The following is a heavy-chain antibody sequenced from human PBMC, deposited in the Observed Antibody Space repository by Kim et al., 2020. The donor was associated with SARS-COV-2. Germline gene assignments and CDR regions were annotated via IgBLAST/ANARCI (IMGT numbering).Heavy chain of an antibody. CDR1: GFTFIGHA. J-gene: IGHJ4*02. CDR2: IGGSDGTT. CDR3: MKGGWGWVWDH. D-gene: IGHD2-21*01. V-gene: IGHV3-23*01. Sequence: GGSLRLSCTTSGFTFIGHAMSWVRQAPGQGLEWVAGIGGSDGTTYYVDSVKGRFTISRDDAKNTLYLQMRALRADDTASYYCMKGGWGWVWDHWGQGTLVTVSS.